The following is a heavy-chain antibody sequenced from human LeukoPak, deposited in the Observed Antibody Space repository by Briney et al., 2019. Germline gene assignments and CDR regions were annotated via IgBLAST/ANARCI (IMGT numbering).Heavy chain of an antibody. Sequence: SETLSLTCTVYGGSISSGNYYWNWIRQPAGKGLEWIGLIYTSGSTYYNPSLKSRLTISLDTSKNQFSLKLGSVTAADTAVYYCAREFDLWGRGTLVTVSS. CDR3: AREFDL. V-gene: IGHV4-61*02. J-gene: IGHJ2*01. CDR2: IYTSGST. CDR1: GGSISSGNYY.